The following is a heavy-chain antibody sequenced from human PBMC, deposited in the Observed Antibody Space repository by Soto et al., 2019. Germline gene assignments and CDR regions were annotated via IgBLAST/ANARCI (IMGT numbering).Heavy chain of an antibody. CDR2: IYSSGPT. J-gene: IGHJ4*02. D-gene: IGHD6-13*01. CDR3: ASWYSSSLPNVDF. V-gene: IGHV4-61*01. Sequence: SETLPFPCTVSGGSVCSGNYYWNWIQQSPGSGLEWIGYIYSSGPTNYNPSLKLRVSISVATSKNQFSLSLCYVTAVDSAVFYCASWYSSSLPNVDFVGQGTLVTVSS. CDR1: GGSVCSGNYY.